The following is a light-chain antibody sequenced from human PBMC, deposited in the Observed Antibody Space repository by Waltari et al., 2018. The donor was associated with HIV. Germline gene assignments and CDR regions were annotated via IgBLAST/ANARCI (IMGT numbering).Light chain of an antibody. CDR1: PSISNY. V-gene: IGKV1-39*01. Sequence: DIQMTQSPSSLSASVGDRVTITCRASPSISNYLNWYQQKQGKAPKFLICASSNSESGVASMFSGSASGTDFTLTISSLQPEDFATYYCQQSYSTLYTFGQGTKLEI. J-gene: IGKJ2*01. CDR2: ASS. CDR3: QQSYSTLYT.